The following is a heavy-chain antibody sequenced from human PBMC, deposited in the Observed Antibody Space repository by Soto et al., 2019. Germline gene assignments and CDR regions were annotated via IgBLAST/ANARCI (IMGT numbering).Heavy chain of an antibody. CDR1: GASIGTNNW. Sequence: ILSLTCAVSGASIGTNNWWSWVRQPPGKGLEWIGEVHHSGTTNCNPSLKSRVTISIDKSKNQFSLTLTSMTAADTALYYCAVPGRGDFDYWSQGTLVTVSS. J-gene: IGHJ4*02. CDR3: AVPGRGDFDY. V-gene: IGHV4-4*02. CDR2: VHHSGTT. D-gene: IGHD5-12*01.